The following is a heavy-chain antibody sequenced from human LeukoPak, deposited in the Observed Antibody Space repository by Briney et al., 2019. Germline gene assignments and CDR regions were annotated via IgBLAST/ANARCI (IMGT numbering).Heavy chain of an antibody. CDR1: GGTFSSYA. J-gene: IGHJ3*02. Sequence: ASVKVSCKASGGTFSSYAISWVRQAPGQGLEWMGRIIPIFGTASYAQKFQGRVTITTDESTSTAYMELSSLRSEDTAVYYCARDALKWELPHYDAFDIWGQGTMVTVSS. CDR2: IIPIFGTA. V-gene: IGHV1-69*05. CDR3: ARDALKWELPHYDAFDI. D-gene: IGHD1-26*01.